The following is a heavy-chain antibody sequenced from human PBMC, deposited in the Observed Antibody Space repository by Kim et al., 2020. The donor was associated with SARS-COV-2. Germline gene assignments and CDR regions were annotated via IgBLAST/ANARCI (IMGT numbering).Heavy chain of an antibody. CDR2: IYYSGST. CDR1: GGSISSSSYY. Sequence: SETLSLTCTVSGGSISSSSYYWGWIRQPPGKGLEWIGSIYYSGSTYYNPSLKSRVTISVDTSKNQFSLKLSSVTAADTAVYYCARQSGQQRADYWGQGTLVTVSS. V-gene: IGHV4-39*01. CDR3: ARQSGQQRADY. J-gene: IGHJ4*02. D-gene: IGHD6-13*01.